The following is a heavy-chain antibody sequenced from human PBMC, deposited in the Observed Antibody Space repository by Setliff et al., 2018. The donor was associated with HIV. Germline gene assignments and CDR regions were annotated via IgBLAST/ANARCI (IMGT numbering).Heavy chain of an antibody. Sequence: GGSLRLSCSASGFTFSSYVMHWVRQAPGKGLEYVSAISSNGSNKYYADSVKGRFTISRENSKNTLYLQMNSLRAEDTAMYYCAKDGGGLMITFGGVIDYWGQGTLVTVSS. D-gene: IGHD3-16*01. CDR3: AKDGGGLMITFGGVIDY. CDR2: ISSNGSNK. CDR1: GFTFSSYV. J-gene: IGHJ4*02. V-gene: IGHV3-64*04.